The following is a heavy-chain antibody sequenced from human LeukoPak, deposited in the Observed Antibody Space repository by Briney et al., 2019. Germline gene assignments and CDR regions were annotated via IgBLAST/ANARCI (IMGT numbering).Heavy chain of an antibody. D-gene: IGHD3-10*01. CDR1: GFTFSSYG. V-gene: IGHV3-30*03. CDR3: ARDGVYGSGRPFDY. Sequence: GRSLRLSCAASGFTFSSYGMHWVRQAPGKGLEWVAVISYDGSNKYYADSVKGRFTISRDNSKNTLYLQMNSLRAEDTAVYYCARDGVYGSGRPFDYWGQGTLVTVSS. J-gene: IGHJ4*02. CDR2: ISYDGSNK.